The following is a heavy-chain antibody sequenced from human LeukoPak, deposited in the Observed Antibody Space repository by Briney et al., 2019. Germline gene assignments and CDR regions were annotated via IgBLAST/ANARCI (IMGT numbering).Heavy chain of an antibody. D-gene: IGHD3-10*01. CDR2: ISGSGGST. CDR3: ARDLNFYYGSGSFYYYYGMDV. J-gene: IGHJ6*02. V-gene: IGHV3-23*01. CDR1: GFTFSSYA. Sequence: GGSLRLSCAASGFTFSSYAMSWVRQAPGKGLEWVSAISGSGGSTYYADSVKGRFTISRDNSKNTLYLQMNSLRAEDTAVYYCARDLNFYYGSGSFYYYYGMDVWGQGTTVTVSS.